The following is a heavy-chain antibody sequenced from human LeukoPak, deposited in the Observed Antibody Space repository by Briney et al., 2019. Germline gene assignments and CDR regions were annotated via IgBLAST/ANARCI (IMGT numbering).Heavy chain of an antibody. CDR1: GFTFSSYG. Sequence: GGSLRLSCAASGFTFSSYGMHWVRQAPGKGLERVAVISYDGSNKYYADSVKGRFTISRDNSKNTLYLQMNSLRAEDTAVYYCAKDRGEGGDYWGQGTLVTVSS. J-gene: IGHJ4*02. D-gene: IGHD4-17*01. CDR2: ISYDGSNK. V-gene: IGHV3-30*18. CDR3: AKDRGEGGDY.